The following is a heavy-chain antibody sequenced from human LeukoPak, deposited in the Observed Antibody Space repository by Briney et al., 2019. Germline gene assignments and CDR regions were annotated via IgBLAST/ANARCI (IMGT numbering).Heavy chain of an antibody. D-gene: IGHD6-19*01. J-gene: IGHJ6*02. CDR3: ARDELAVAGRVRYYYGMDV. V-gene: IGHV3-21*01. CDR1: GFTFSSYS. CDR2: ISSSNSYI. Sequence: GGSLRLSRAASGFTFSSYSMNWVRQAPGKGLEWVSSISSSNSYIYYADSVKGRFTISRDNAKNSLYLQMNSLRAEDTAVYYCARDELAVAGRVRYYYGMDVWGQGTTVTVSS.